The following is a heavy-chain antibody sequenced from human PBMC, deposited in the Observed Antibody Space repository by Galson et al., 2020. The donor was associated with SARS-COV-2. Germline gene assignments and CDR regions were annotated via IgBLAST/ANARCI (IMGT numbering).Heavy chain of an antibody. CDR3: ARLRYYDVLTGYIVDV. V-gene: IGHV1-2*02. CDR1: GYTFTDYY. D-gene: IGHD3-9*01. J-gene: IGHJ6*02. Sequence: RQDASVKVSCKASGYTFTDYYIHWVRQAPGQGLEWMGWINPKSGGTNYAQKFEGRVTMTRDTSITTAYMELSRLRADDTAVYYCARLRYYDVLTGYIVDVWGQGTMVTVSS. CDR2: INPKSGGT.